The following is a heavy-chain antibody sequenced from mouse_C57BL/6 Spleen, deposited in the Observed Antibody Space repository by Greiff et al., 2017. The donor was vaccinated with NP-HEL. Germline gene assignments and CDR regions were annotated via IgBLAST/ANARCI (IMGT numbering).Heavy chain of an antibody. V-gene: IGHV1-69*01. J-gene: IGHJ4*01. D-gene: IGHD1-1*01. CDR2: IDPSDSYT. Sequence: VKLQQPGAELVMPGASVKLSCKASGYTFTSYWMHWVKQRPGQGLEWIGEIDPSDSYTNYNQKFKGKSTLTVDKSSSTAYMQLSSLTSEDSAVYYCATLLLRDAMDYWGQGTSVTVSS. CDR1: GYTFTSYW. CDR3: ATLLLRDAMDY.